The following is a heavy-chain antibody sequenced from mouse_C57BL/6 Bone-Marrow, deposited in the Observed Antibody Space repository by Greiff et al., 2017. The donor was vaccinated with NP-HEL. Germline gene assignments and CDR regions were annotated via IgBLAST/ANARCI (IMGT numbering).Heavy chain of an antibody. Sequence: EVQRVESGGGLVQPGGSLKLSCAASGFTFSDYYMYWVRQTPEKRLEWVAYISNGGGSTYYPDTVKGRFTISRDNAKNTLYLQMSRLKSEDTAMYYCARHYDGYYVGWFAYWGQGTLVTVSA. CDR3: ARHYDGYYVGWFAY. CDR2: ISNGGGST. D-gene: IGHD2-3*01. J-gene: IGHJ3*01. V-gene: IGHV5-12*01. CDR1: GFTFSDYY.